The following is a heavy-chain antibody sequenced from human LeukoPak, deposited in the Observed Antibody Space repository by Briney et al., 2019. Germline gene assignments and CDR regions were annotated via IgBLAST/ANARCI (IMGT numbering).Heavy chain of an antibody. D-gene: IGHD6-19*01. CDR3: ARPVAGIGFAFDI. Sequence: SQTLSLTCTVSGGSISSGGYYWSWIRQHPGKGLEWIGYIYYSGSTYYNPSLKSRVTISVDTSKNQFSLKLSSVTAADTAVYYCARPVAGIGFAFDIWGQGTMVTVSS. CDR2: IYYSGST. J-gene: IGHJ3*02. V-gene: IGHV4-31*03. CDR1: GGSISSGGYY.